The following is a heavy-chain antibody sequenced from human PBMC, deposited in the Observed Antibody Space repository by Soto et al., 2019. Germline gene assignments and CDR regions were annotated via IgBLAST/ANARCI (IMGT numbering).Heavy chain of an antibody. CDR2: ITDAGDTT. CDR3: ARDLGYSYGYWVGY. CDR1: GFTFSSYA. D-gene: IGHD5-18*01. J-gene: IGHJ4*02. Sequence: EVQLLDSGGGLAQPGGSLRLSCAASGFTFSSYAMIWVRQAPGKGLEWVSAITDAGDTTYYAASVKGRFTISRDNSKNTLYLQMNSLRADDAAVYYCARDLGYSYGYWVGYWGQGTLVTVSS. V-gene: IGHV3-23*01.